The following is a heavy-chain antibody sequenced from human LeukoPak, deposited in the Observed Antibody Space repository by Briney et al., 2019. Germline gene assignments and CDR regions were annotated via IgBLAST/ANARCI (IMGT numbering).Heavy chain of an antibody. Sequence: SGTLSLTCAVSGGSISSSNWWSWVRQPPGKGLEWIGEIYHSGSTNYNPSLKSRVTISVDKSKNQCSLKLSSVTAADTAVYYCASLNNAAGDFYRWGQGTLVTVSS. D-gene: IGHD6-13*01. J-gene: IGHJ4*02. CDR2: IYHSGST. V-gene: IGHV4-4*02. CDR1: GGSISSSNW. CDR3: ASLNNAAGDFYR.